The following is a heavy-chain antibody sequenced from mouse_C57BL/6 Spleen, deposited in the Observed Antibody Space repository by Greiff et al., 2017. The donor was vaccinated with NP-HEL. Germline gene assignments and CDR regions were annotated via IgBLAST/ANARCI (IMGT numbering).Heavy chain of an antibody. D-gene: IGHD2-3*01. V-gene: IGHV3-6*01. Sequence: EVQLQESGPGLVKPSQSLSLTCSVTGYSITSGYYWNWIRQFPGNKLEWMGYISYDGSNNYNPSLKNRISITRDTSKNQFFLKLNSVTTEDTATYYCARRARDDGFAYWGQGTLVTVSA. J-gene: IGHJ3*01. CDR3: ARRARDDGFAY. CDR1: GYSITSGYY. CDR2: ISYDGSN.